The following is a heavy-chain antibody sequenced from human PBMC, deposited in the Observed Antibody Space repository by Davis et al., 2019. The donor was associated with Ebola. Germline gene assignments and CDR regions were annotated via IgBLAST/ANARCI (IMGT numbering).Heavy chain of an antibody. CDR2: SGTGGNT. V-gene: IGHV3-23*01. D-gene: IGHD5/OR15-5a*01. J-gene: IGHJ4*02. CDR3: AKGVDIES. Sequence: GESLKISCAASGFTFSTYAMTWVRQAPGKGLEWVSSSGTGGNTYYADSAKGRFTISRDNSKSTLYLQMNSLRAEDTATYYCAKGVDIESWGQGTLVTVSS. CDR1: GFTFSTYA.